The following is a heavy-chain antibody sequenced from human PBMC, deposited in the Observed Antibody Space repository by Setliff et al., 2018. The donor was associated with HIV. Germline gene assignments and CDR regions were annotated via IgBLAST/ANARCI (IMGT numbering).Heavy chain of an antibody. CDR3: ARGHSHGYGYSGSYGPFDI. Sequence: SVKVSCKASGGTFSSYAINWVRQAPGQGLEWMGGIIPMFGTLNFAQKFQGRVTITTDESTSTAYMELNSLRSEDTAVYYCARGHSHGYGYSGSYGPFDIGGQGTMVTVSS. D-gene: IGHD1-26*01. CDR1: GGTFSSYA. J-gene: IGHJ3*02. V-gene: IGHV1-69*05. CDR2: IIPMFGTL.